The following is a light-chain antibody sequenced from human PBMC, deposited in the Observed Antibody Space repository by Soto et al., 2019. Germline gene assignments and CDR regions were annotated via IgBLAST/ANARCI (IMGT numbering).Light chain of an antibody. CDR3: QKYGSSPGT. CDR1: QFVSSN. J-gene: IGKJ1*01. V-gene: IGKV3-20*01. CDR2: GES. Sequence: EIVMTQSPVTLSVSPGERATLSFRASQFVSSNLAWYQQKPGQAPRLLIYGESTRATGIPDRFSGSGSGTDLTLTISRLEPEDFAVYYCQKYGSSPGTFGQGTKVDIK.